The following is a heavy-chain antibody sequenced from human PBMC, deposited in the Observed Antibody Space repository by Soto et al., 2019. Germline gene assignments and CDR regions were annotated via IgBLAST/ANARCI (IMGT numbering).Heavy chain of an antibody. CDR1: GGTVSSNY. V-gene: IGHV3-53*01. J-gene: IGHJ6*02. CDR2: IYSGGST. CDR3: ASDYYDSSLHYYYGMDV. Sequence: GGSLRRSRIAPGGTVSSNYMSWVRQAPGKGLEWVSVIYSGGSTYYADSVKGRFTISRDNSKNTLYLQMNSLRAEDTAVYYCASDYYDSSLHYYYGMDVWGQGTTVTVYS. D-gene: IGHD3-22*01.